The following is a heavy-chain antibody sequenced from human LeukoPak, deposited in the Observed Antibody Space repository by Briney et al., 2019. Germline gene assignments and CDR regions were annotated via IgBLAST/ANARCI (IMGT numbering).Heavy chain of an antibody. CDR1: GIIISSNY. D-gene: IGHD4-17*01. CDR2: INPEGTST. Sequence: PGGSLRLSCAASGIIISSNYMQWVRQAPGKGLVWVSRINPEGTSTTYADSVKGRFTISRDNAKNTVYLQMNSLRPEDTAVYYCATVTSGHWGQGILVTVSS. J-gene: IGHJ4*02. V-gene: IGHV3-74*01. CDR3: ATVTSGH.